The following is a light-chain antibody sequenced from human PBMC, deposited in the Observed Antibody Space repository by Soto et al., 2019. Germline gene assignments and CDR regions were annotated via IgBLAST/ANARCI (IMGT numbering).Light chain of an antibody. CDR2: DVS. CDR1: SSDFGGYNY. J-gene: IGLJ2*01. Sequence: QSALTQPASVSGSPGQSITISCTGTSSDFGGYNYVSWYQQHPGKAPKLMIYDVSNRPSGVSNRFSGSKSGNTASLTISGLQAEAEADYYCSSYTSSSTVVFGGGTKLTVL. CDR3: SSYTSSSTVV. V-gene: IGLV2-14*01.